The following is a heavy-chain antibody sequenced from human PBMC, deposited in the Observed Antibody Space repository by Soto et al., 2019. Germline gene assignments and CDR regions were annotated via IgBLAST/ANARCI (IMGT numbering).Heavy chain of an antibody. CDR1: GFTFSGYS. Sequence: EVQLVESGGGLVKPGGSLRLSCAGSGFTFSGYSMNWVRQAPGKGLEWVSSISSSSNNMYYADAVKGRFTMSRDNAKNSLYLQMTSLRVNDTAVYYCARDLASATGTFDYWGQGTLVTVSS. D-gene: IGHD1-1*01. CDR2: ISSSSNNM. J-gene: IGHJ4*02. CDR3: ARDLASATGTFDY. V-gene: IGHV3-21*02.